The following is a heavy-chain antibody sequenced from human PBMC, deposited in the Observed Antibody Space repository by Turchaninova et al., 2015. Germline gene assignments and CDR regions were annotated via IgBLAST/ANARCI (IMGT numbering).Heavy chain of an antibody. CDR2: IFSNDEK. V-gene: IGHV2-26*01. CDR3: ARISMVRGQRINYYFGMDV. Sequence: QVTLKESGPVLVKPTEPLTLTCTVPGFPPSTATSTVPRTVSGLSHRNAKRGVSWNRQPPGKALEWLAHIFSNDEKSYNTSLKSRLTISKDTSKSQVVLTVTNMDPVDTGTYYCARISMVRGQRINYYFGMDVWGQGTTVTVSS. J-gene: IGHJ6*02. D-gene: IGHD3-10*01. CDR1: GLSHRNAKRG.